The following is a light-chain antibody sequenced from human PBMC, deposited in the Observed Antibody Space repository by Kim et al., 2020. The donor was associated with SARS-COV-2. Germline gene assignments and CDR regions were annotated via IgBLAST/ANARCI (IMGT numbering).Light chain of an antibody. J-gene: IGLJ2*01. Sequence: GQKVTTASYGSSSNIGNNYVSWYQKLPGTAPKLLIYDDNKRASGIPDRYAGTKTGTSDTLGITGVQTGDEADYYCGTWDSSLSAAVFGGRTQLTVL. CDR1: SSNIGNNY. CDR2: DDN. V-gene: IGLV1-51*01. CDR3: GTWDSSLSAAV.